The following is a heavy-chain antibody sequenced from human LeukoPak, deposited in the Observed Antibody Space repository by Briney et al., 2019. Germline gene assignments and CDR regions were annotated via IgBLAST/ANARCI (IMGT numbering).Heavy chain of an antibody. CDR3: ARGGRGYCSGGSCYHPVYYFDY. CDR2: LNPNTGGT. V-gene: IGHV1-2*02. Sequence: ASVKVSCKASGYTFAVYFMHWVRQAPGQGLEWMGWLNPNTGGTNYAQKFQGRVTMTRDTSISTAYMELTRLTSDDTALYYCARGGRGYCSGGSCYHPVYYFDYWGQGTLVTVSS. J-gene: IGHJ4*02. D-gene: IGHD2-15*01. CDR1: GYTFAVYF.